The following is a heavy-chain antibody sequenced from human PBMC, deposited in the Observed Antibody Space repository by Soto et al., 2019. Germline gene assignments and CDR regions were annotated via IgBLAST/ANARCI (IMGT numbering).Heavy chain of an antibody. V-gene: IGHV1-2*04. D-gene: IGHD3-22*01. CDR3: ARDNPNMISGMDV. CDR1: GYTFTGYY. J-gene: IGHJ6*02. Sequence: GASVKVSCKASGYTFTGYYMHWVRQAHGQGLEWMGWINPNSGGTNYAQKFQGWVTMTRDTSISTAYMELSRLRSDDTAVYYCARDNPNMISGMDVWGQGTTVTVSS. CDR2: INPNSGGT.